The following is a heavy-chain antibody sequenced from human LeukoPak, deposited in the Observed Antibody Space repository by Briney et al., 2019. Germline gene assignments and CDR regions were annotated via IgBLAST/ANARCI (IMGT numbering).Heavy chain of an antibody. CDR1: GYSFVSHW. CDR2: IYPGDFDT. D-gene: IGHD3-22*01. Sequence: TGESLKISCQGSGYSFVSHWIVWVRQLPGKGLEWMGIIYPGDFDTRYSPSCQGQVTISADKSIRTAYLQWSSLKASDTAMYYCARAAISGYYAFDIWGQGTMVTVSS. V-gene: IGHV5-51*01. CDR3: ARAAISGYYAFDI. J-gene: IGHJ3*02.